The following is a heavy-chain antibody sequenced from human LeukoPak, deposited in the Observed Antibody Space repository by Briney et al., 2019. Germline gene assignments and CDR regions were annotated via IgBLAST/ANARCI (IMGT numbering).Heavy chain of an antibody. CDR3: ARDQNLVSWGLDYFDY. J-gene: IGHJ4*02. CDR1: GFTFSSHW. D-gene: IGHD3-16*01. CDR2: IRQDGSEK. V-gene: IGHV3-7*01. Sequence: GGSLRLPCAASGFTFSSHWMSWVRQAPGRGLEWVANIRQDGSEKYYVDSVKGLFTISRDNAKNSLYLQMNSLSAEDTAVYYCARDQNLVSWGLDYFDYWGQGTLVTVSS.